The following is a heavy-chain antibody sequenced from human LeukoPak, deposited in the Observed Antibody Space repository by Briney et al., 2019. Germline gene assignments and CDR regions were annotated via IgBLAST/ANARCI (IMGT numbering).Heavy chain of an antibody. J-gene: IGHJ4*02. V-gene: IGHV3-20*04. CDR1: GFNFDDYG. CDR3: ARGQDYGDYDPFDY. CDR2: INWNGGST. Sequence: GGSLRLFCAASGFNFDDYGMSWVRQASGKWLGWVFGINWNGGSTGYADSVKGRFTISRDNAKNSLYLQMNSLRAEDTALYYCARGQDYGDYDPFDYWGQGTLATVSS. D-gene: IGHD4-17*01.